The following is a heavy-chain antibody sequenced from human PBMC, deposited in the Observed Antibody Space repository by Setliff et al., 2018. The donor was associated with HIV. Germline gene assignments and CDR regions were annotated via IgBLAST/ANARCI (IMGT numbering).Heavy chain of an antibody. V-gene: IGHV1-2*02. CDR1: GYTFTGYY. CDR2: INPDSGGT. Sequence: ASVKVSCKASGYTFTGYYMHWVRQAPGQGLEWMGWINPDSGGTNLAQKFQGRVAMTWDTSISTAYMVLSNLKSEDTAVYYCAREDNDGYYYDSSGFRWFDPWGQGTLVTVSS. J-gene: IGHJ5*02. CDR3: AREDNDGYYYDSSGFRWFDP. D-gene: IGHD3-22*01.